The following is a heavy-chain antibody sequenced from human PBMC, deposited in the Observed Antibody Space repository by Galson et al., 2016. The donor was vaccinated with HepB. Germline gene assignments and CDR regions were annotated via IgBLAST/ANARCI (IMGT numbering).Heavy chain of an antibody. CDR3: VKDRGCPNCRYDY. D-gene: IGHD1-1*01. Sequence: SLRLSCAASGFTFNHYALHWVRQAPGKGLEYVSTVSADGFATYYADSVKGRFTISRDNSKNTQYLRMSSLRPEDTALYYCVKDRGCPNCRYDYWGQGALVTVSS. J-gene: IGHJ4*02. CDR2: VSADGFAT. CDR1: GFTFNHYA. V-gene: IGHV3-64D*06.